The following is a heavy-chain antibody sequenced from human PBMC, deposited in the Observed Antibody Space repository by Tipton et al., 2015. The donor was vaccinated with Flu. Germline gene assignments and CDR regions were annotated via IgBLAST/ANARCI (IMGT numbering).Heavy chain of an antibody. J-gene: IGHJ5*02. D-gene: IGHD3-10*01. CDR2: IYYSGST. Sequence: TLSLTCTVSGGSISSGGYYWSWIRQHPGKGLEWIGYIYYSGSTYYNPSLKSRVTISVDTSKNQFSLKLSSVTAADTAVYYCARGGYYGSGSFPPFDPWGQGTLVTVSS. CDR3: ARGGYYGSGSFPPFDP. V-gene: IGHV4-31*03. CDR1: GGSISSGGYY.